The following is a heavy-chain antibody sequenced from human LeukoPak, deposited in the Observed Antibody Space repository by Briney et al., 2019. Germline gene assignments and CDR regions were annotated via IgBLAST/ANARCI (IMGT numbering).Heavy chain of an antibody. CDR3: AKSSRGDYGGYFDY. J-gene: IGHJ4*02. CDR2: ISGSGGST. Sequence: GGSLRLSCAASGFTFSSCAMNWVRQAPGKGLEWVSVISGSGGSTYYADSVKGRFTISRDNSKNTLYLQMNSLRAEDTAAYYCAKSSRGDYGGYFDYWGQGTLVTVSS. CDR1: GFTFSSCA. D-gene: IGHD4-17*01. V-gene: IGHV3-23*01.